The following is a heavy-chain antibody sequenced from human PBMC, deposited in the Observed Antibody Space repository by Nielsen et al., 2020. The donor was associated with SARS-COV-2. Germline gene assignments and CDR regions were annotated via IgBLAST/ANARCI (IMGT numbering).Heavy chain of an antibody. CDR3: AREGSGSYIDY. J-gene: IGHJ4*02. V-gene: IGHV3-30-3*01. Sequence: GGSLRLSCAASGFTFSSYAMHWVRQAPGKGLEWVAVISYDGSNKYYADSVKGRFTISRDNSKNTLYLQMNSLRAEDTAVYYCAREGSGSYIDYWGQGTLVTVSS. CDR2: ISYDGSNK. D-gene: IGHD1-26*01. CDR1: GFTFSSYA.